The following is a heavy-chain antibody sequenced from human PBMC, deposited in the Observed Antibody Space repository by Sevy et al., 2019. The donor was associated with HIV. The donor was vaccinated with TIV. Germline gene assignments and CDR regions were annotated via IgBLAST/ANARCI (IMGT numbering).Heavy chain of an antibody. D-gene: IGHD5-18*01. V-gene: IGHV3-30*18. Sequence: GGSLRLSCAASGFTFSSYGMHWVRQAPGKGLEWVAVISYDGSNKYYADSVKGRFTISRDNSKNTLSLQMNSLRAEDTAVYYCAKDQGRYSYGLPGYYYDGMDVWGQGTTVTVSS. J-gene: IGHJ6*02. CDR2: ISYDGSNK. CDR3: AKDQGRYSYGLPGYYYDGMDV. CDR1: GFTFSSYG.